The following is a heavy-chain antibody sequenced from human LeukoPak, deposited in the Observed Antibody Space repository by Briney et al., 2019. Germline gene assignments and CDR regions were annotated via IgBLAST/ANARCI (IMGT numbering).Heavy chain of an antibody. D-gene: IGHD3-3*01. J-gene: IGHJ4*02. CDR1: GGSISSSSYY. CDR2: IYYSGST. CDR3: ARRDGFYGPFDY. Sequence: SETLSLTCTVSGGSISSSSYYWGWIRQPPGKGLEWIGSIYYSGSTYYNPSLKSRVTISVDTSKNQFSLKLSSVTAADTAVYYCARRDGFYGPFDYWGRGTLVTVSS. V-gene: IGHV4-39*01.